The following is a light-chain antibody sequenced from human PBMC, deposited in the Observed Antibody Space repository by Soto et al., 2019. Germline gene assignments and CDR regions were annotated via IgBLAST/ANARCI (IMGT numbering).Light chain of an antibody. V-gene: IGKV4-1*01. J-gene: IGKJ1*01. CDR2: WAS. CDR1: QSVLYSSNNKNY. CDR3: QQYYSTPT. Sequence: DIVMTQSPDSLAVSLGERATINCKSSQSVLYSSNNKNYLAWYQQKPGQPPKLLIYWASTRESGVPDRFSGSGSGTDFTLTISSLQAEDVAVYYCQQYYSTPTFDQGTKAEI.